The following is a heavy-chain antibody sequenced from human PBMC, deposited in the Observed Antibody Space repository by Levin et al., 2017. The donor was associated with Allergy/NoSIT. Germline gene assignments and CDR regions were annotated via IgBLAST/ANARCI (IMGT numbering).Heavy chain of an antibody. CDR3: ARPEIGGSGIVVVPAAQEYYYYGMDV. V-gene: IGHV1-2*02. CDR1: GYTFTGYY. J-gene: IGHJ6*02. D-gene: IGHD2-2*01. Sequence: GESLKISCKASGYTFTGYYMHWVRQAPGQGLEWMGWINPNSGGTNYAQKFQGRVTMTRDTSISTAYMELSRLRSDDTAVYYCARPEIGGSGIVVVPAAQEYYYYGMDVWGQGTTVTVSS. CDR2: INPNSGGT.